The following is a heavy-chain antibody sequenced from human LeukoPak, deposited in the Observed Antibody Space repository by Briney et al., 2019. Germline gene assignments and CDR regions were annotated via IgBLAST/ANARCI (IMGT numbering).Heavy chain of an antibody. D-gene: IGHD2-2*02. CDR2: ISYDGSNK. V-gene: IGHV3-30*18. CDR3: AKTDCTSSSCYTIDY. Sequence: GGSLRLSCAASGFTFSSYGMHWVRQAPGKGLEWVAVISYDGSNKYYADSVKGRFTISRDNSKSTLYLQMNSLRAEDTAVYYCAKTDCTSSSCYTIDYWGQGTLVTVSS. CDR1: GFTFSSYG. J-gene: IGHJ4*02.